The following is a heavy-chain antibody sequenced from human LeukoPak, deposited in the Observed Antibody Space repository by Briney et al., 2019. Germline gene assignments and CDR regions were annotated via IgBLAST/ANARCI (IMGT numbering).Heavy chain of an antibody. CDR2: INSDGSST. V-gene: IGHV3-74*01. CDR1: GFTFGSYW. CDR3: ARDLRLGYCSSTSCYTDYMDV. D-gene: IGHD2-2*02. J-gene: IGHJ6*03. Sequence: GGSLRLSCAASGFTFGSYWIHWVRQAPGKGLVWVSRINSDGSSTSYADSVKGRFTISRDNAKNTLYLQMNSLRAEDTAVYYCARDLRLGYCSSTSCYTDYMDVWGKGTTVTVSS.